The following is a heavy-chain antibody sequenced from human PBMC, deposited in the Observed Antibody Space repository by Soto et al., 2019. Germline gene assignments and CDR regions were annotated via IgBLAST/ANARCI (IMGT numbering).Heavy chain of an antibody. J-gene: IGHJ6*02. Sequence: QVQLVQSGAEVKKPGASVKVSCKASGYTFSSSGISWVRQAPGQGLEWMGWINGYNGNTNYTQKMQGRITMTTDTPTSTAYMELRSLRSDDTAVYYGARMGDVPYYWCGMDVWGQGTTVSVSS. CDR2: INGYNGNT. CDR1: GYTFSSSG. V-gene: IGHV1-18*01. CDR3: ARMGDVPYYWCGMDV. D-gene: IGHD2-8*01.